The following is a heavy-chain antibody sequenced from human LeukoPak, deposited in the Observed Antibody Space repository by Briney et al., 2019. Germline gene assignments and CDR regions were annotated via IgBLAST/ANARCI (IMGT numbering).Heavy chain of an antibody. CDR2: VSHSGST. CDR3: ARGQGAARHSDL. D-gene: IGHD3-16*01. Sequence: SETLSLTCAVYVGSFSGYHWNWIRQPPGKGLEWIGEVSHSGSTNYNPSLKSRVTISVDTSKNQFSLKLSSMTAADTAVYFCARGQGAARHSDLWGRGTLVTVSS. CDR1: VGSFSGYH. V-gene: IGHV4-34*01. J-gene: IGHJ2*01.